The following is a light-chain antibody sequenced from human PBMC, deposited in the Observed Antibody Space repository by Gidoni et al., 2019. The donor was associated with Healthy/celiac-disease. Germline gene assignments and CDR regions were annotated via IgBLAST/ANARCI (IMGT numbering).Light chain of an antibody. CDR3: QRSYRTRGA. V-gene: IGKV1-39*01. CDR2: AAS. CDR1: QSISSY. Sequence: DIQLTQSPSSLSASAGDRATITCRASQSISSYLNWYQQKPGKAPKLLIYAASSLPSGVPSRFSGSGSGTYFTLTISSLQPEDFATYCCQRSYRTRGAFGQGTKVEIK. J-gene: IGKJ1*01.